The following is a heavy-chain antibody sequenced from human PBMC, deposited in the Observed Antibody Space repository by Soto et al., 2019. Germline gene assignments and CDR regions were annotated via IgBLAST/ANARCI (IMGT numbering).Heavy chain of an antibody. Sequence: EVQLLESGGGVVQRGGSLRLSCAASGFTLSAYTLSWVRQGPRRGLDWVSTVFSSGNTYYADSVKGRFTVSRDIFQNTPFLPMDGLRDEDSALYYCARGRQPDGIWTIDPWGQGTLVTVSS. CDR2: VFSSGNT. V-gene: IGHV3-23*05. J-gene: IGHJ5*02. D-gene: IGHD3-3*01. CDR1: GFTLSAYT. CDR3: ARGRQPDGIWTIDP.